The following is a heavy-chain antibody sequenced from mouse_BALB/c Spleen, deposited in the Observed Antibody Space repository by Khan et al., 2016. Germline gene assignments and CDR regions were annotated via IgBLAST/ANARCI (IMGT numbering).Heavy chain of an antibody. J-gene: IGHJ1*01. D-gene: IGHD1-1*01. V-gene: IGHV2-5*01. CDR2: IWRGGST. CDR1: GFSLTSYG. CDR3: ARFYYGSSYWYFDA. Sequence: QVQLQQSGPGLVQPSQSLSITCTVSGFSLTSYGVHWVRQSPGKGLEWLGVIWRGGSTDYNAACMSRLSITKDNSKSQVFFKMNSLQADDTAIYYCARFYYGSSYWYFDAW.